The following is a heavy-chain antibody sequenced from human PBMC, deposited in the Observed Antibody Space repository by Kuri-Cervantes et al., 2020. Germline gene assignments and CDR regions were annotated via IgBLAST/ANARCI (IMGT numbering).Heavy chain of an antibody. J-gene: IGHJ5*02. CDR2: ISAYNGNT. Sequence: ASVKVSCKGSGYSFTSYWIGWVRQAPGQGLEWMGWISAYNGNTNYAQKLQGRVTMTTDTSTSTAYMELRSLRSDDTAVYYCARDGGSGGKFDPWGQGTLVTVSS. CDR3: ARDGGSGGKFDP. D-gene: IGHD3-10*01. CDR1: GYSFTSYW. V-gene: IGHV1-18*04.